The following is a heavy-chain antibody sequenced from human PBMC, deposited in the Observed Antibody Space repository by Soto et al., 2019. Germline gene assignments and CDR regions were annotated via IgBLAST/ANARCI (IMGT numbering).Heavy chain of an antibody. J-gene: IGHJ4*02. CDR3: ARDLGGGHDY. D-gene: IGHD3-16*01. CDR2: IKTDGSVT. CDR1: GFTFSTYW. Sequence: GGSLRLSCAASGFTFSTYWMHWVRQAPGKGLVWVSRIKTDGSVTTYAASVKGRFTISRDNAKNTLYLQMNTLRAEDTAVYYSARDLGGGHDYWGRGTLVTVSS. V-gene: IGHV3-74*01.